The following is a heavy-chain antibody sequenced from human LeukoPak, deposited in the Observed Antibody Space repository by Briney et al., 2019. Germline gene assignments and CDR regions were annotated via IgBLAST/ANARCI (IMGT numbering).Heavy chain of an antibody. CDR2: ISSISSYI. Sequence: GGSLRLSCAASEFTFSSYSMNWVRQAPGKGLEWVASISSISSYIYYADSVKGRFTISRDNAKNSLYLQMNSLRAEDTAVYYCARDSSRYCSSTSCSWWGQGTLVTVSS. CDR1: EFTFSSYS. J-gene: IGHJ4*02. V-gene: IGHV3-21*01. CDR3: ARDSSRYCSSTSCSW. D-gene: IGHD2-2*01.